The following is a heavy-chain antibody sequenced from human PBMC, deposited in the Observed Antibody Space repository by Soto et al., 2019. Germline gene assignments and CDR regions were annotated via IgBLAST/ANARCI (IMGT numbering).Heavy chain of an antibody. J-gene: IGHJ4*02. V-gene: IGHV4-34*01. CDR1: GGSFSGYY. CDR3: ARARGSSTSCYCHDY. D-gene: IGHD2-2*01. CDR2: INHSGST. Sequence: PSETLSLTCAVYGGSFSGYYWSWIRQPPGKGLEWIGEINHSGSTNYNPSLKSRVTISVDTSKNQFSLKLSSVTAADTAVYYCARARGSSTSCYCHDYWGQGTLVTVSS.